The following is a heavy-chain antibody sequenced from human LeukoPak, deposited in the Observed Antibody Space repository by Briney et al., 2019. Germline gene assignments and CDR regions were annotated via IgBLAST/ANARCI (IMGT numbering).Heavy chain of an antibody. CDR1: GFTLRNYW. D-gene: IGHD6-6*01. V-gene: IGHV3-74*01. J-gene: IGHJ4*02. Sequence: PGGSLRLSCAASGFTLRNYWMHWVRQVPGRGLVWVSRISGDGSVTNYADSVKGRFTISRDNAKNTVYLQINNLRAEDTAVYFCTRYRSSSGGPSYYLDYWGQGTLVTVSS. CDR2: ISGDGSVT. CDR3: TRYRSSSGGPSYYLDY.